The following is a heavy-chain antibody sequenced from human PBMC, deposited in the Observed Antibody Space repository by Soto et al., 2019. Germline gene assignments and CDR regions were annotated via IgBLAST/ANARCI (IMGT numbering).Heavy chain of an antibody. Sequence: SETLSLTCTVSGGSISSYYWSWIRQPPGKGLEWIGYIYYSGSTNYNPSLQSRVTISVDTSKNQFSLKLSSVTAADTAVYYCARHIGDYDFWSGYYKSYYYYYMDVWGKGTTVTVSS. CDR3: ARHIGDYDFWSGYYKSYYYYYMDV. D-gene: IGHD3-3*01. J-gene: IGHJ6*03. V-gene: IGHV4-59*08. CDR2: IYYSGST. CDR1: GGSISSYY.